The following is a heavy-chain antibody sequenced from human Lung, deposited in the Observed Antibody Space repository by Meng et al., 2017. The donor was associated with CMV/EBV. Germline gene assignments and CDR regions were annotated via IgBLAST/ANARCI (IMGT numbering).Heavy chain of an antibody. CDR3: ARNPVTNRRGSHFDC. V-gene: IGHV3-7*01. CDR1: GFILSSYW. D-gene: IGHD4-17*01. Sequence: GGSLRLXCAASGFILSSYWMSWVRQAPGKGLEWVANIKQDGSEKYYVDSVRGRFTISRDNAKSSLYLQMNGLRAEDTAVYYCARNPVTNRRGSHFDCWGRGTVVSVSS. CDR2: IKQDGSEK. J-gene: IGHJ4*02.